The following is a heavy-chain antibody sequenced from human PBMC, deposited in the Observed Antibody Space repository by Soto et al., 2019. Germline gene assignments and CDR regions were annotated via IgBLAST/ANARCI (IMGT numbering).Heavy chain of an antibody. CDR2: ISGSGTST. CDR3: ARGQGGFCTSGSCYFVY. CDR1: GFAFNNFA. D-gene: IGHD2-15*01. J-gene: IGHJ4*02. V-gene: IGHV3-23*01. Sequence: EVPFLESGGGLAQPGGTLRLSCAASGFAFNNFAMTWVRQAPGKGLEWVSGISGSGTSTYYADSVKGRFTISSDNSKSVVYLEMNSLRTEDTAVYYCARGQGGFCTSGSCYFVYWGQGSLVTVTS.